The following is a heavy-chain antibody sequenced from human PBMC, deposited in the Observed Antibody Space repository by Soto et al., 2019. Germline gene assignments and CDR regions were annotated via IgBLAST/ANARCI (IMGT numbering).Heavy chain of an antibody. CDR2: IIPIFGTA. CDR3: ARAYDSSGYGIPGSFDP. Sequence: QVQLVQSGAEVKKPGSSVKVSCKASGGTFSSYAISWVRQAPGQGLEWMGGIIPIFGTANYAQKFQGRVTITADESTRTAYMELSSLRSEDTAVYYCARAYDSSGYGIPGSFDPWGQGTLVTVSS. J-gene: IGHJ5*02. CDR1: GGTFSSYA. V-gene: IGHV1-69*01. D-gene: IGHD3-22*01.